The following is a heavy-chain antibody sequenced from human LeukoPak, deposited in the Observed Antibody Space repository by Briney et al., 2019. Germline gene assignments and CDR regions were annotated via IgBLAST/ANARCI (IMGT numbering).Heavy chain of an antibody. CDR3: AKQEYYGPDY. D-gene: IGHD2/OR15-2a*01. J-gene: IGHJ4*02. CDR1: GFTFSSYG. CDR2: IRYDGSNK. V-gene: IGHV3-30*02. Sequence: AGGSLRLSCAASGFTFSSYGMHWVRQAQGKGLEWVAFIRYDGSNKFHADSVKGRFTISRDASKSTLYLQMSSLRTEDTAVYYCAKQEYYGPDYWGQGTLVTVSS.